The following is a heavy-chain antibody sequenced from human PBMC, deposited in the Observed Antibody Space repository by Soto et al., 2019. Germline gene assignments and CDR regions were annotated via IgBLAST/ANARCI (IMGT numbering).Heavy chain of an antibody. CDR1: GGTFSSYA. CDR3: ARAQTVGATASAADFDY. J-gene: IGHJ4*02. Sequence: QVQLVQSGAEVKKPGSSVKVSCKASGGTFSSYAISWVRQAPGQGLEWMGRIIPIFGTANYAQKFQGRVTITANEPTSTAYMELTSLRSEYTAVYYCARAQTVGATASAADFDYWGQGTLVTVSS. V-gene: IGHV1-69*18. CDR2: IIPIFGTA. D-gene: IGHD1-26*01.